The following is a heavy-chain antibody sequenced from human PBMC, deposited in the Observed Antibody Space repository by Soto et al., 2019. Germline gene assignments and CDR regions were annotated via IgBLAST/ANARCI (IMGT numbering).Heavy chain of an antibody. Sequence: PGESLKISCKGSGYSFTSYWIGWVCRMPGKGLEWMGIIYPGDSDTRYSPSFQGQVTISADKSISTAYLQWSSLKASDTAMYYCARGGQCSSTSCYEDDAFDIWGQGTMVTVSS. J-gene: IGHJ3*02. CDR1: GYSFTSYW. V-gene: IGHV5-51*01. CDR3: ARGGQCSSTSCYEDDAFDI. CDR2: IYPGDSDT. D-gene: IGHD2-2*01.